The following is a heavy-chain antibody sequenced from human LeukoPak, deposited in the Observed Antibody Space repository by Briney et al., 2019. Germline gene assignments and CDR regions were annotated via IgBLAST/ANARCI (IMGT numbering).Heavy chain of an antibody. CDR2: ISYDGSNK. D-gene: IGHD5-18*01. V-gene: IGHV3-30*18. J-gene: IGHJ6*02. Sequence: GGSLRLSCAASGFIFSSYGMHWGRQAPGQGLEWVATISYDGSNKYYGDSVNGRFTISRDNSKNTVYLQMSRLRAEDTAVYYCAKVIKYSYGSIFYYYGMDVWGQGTTVTVSS. CDR3: AKVIKYSYGSIFYYYGMDV. CDR1: GFIFSSYG.